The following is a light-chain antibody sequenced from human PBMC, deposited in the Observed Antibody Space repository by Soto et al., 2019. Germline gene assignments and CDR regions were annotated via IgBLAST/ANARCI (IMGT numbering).Light chain of an antibody. CDR3: QKYNSAPLT. J-gene: IGKJ3*01. V-gene: IGKV1-27*01. CDR1: QTISSW. Sequence: DIQMTQSPSTLSGSVGDRVTITCRASQTISSWLAWYQQKPGKVPKLLIYAASTLQSGVPSRFSGSRSGTDFTLTVSSLQPEDVATYYCQKYNSAPLTFGPGTKVDIK. CDR2: AAS.